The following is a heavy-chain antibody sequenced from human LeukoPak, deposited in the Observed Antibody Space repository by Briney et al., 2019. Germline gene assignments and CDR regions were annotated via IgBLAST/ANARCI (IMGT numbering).Heavy chain of an antibody. Sequence: ASVKVSRKASGYTFSGYYIHWVRQGPGQGLEWMGWINPNSGVTDYAQKFQGRVTMTRDTSISTAYMELSRLSSDDTAVYYCARDYQTEAPDYWGQGTLVTVSS. CDR3: ARDYQTEAPDY. V-gene: IGHV1-2*02. CDR2: INPNSGVT. CDR1: GYTFSGYY. J-gene: IGHJ4*02.